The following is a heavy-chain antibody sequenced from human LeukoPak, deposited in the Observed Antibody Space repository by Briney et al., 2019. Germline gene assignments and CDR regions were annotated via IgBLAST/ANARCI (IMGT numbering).Heavy chain of an antibody. CDR2: IKQDGSER. J-gene: IGHJ4*02. CDR1: GFTFSSYW. CDR3: ARDNHYYGSGSYFPAFDY. V-gene: IGHV3-7*01. Sequence: GGSLRVSCAACGFTFSSYWMSWARQAPGKGLEWVANIKQDGSERYYVDSVKGRFTISRDNAKNSLYLQMNSLRAEDTAVYYCARDNHYYGSGSYFPAFDYWGQGTLVTVSS. D-gene: IGHD3-10*01.